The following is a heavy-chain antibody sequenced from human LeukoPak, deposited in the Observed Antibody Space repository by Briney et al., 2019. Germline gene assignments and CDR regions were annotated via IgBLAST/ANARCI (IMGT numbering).Heavy chain of an antibody. D-gene: IGHD5-24*01. V-gene: IGHV1-69-2*01. J-gene: IGHJ6*03. CDR2: VDPEDGET. Sequence: GATVKISCTASGYTFTDYYMHWVQQAPGKGLGLMGRVDPEDGETIYEEKFQGRVTITADTSTDTAYMELSSLRSEDTAVYYCATEGGSRRPIGLQNYYYYYYMDVWGKGTTVTVSS. CDR1: GYTFTDYY. CDR3: ATEGGSRRPIGLQNYYYYYYMDV.